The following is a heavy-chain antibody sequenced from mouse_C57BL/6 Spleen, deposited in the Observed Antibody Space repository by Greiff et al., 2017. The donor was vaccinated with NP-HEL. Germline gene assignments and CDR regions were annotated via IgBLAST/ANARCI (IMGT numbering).Heavy chain of an antibody. D-gene: IGHD1-1*01. J-gene: IGHJ4*01. CDR2: IYPGSGNT. V-gene: IGHV1-76*01. CDR3: ARGGYYYGSSYGVYAMDY. Sequence: QVQLQQSGAELVRPGASVKLSCKASGYTFTDYYINWVKQRPGQGLEWIARIYPGSGNTYYNEKFKGKATLTAEKSSSTAYMQLSSLTSEDSAVYFCARGGYYYGSSYGVYAMDYWGQGTSVTVSS. CDR1: GYTFTDYY.